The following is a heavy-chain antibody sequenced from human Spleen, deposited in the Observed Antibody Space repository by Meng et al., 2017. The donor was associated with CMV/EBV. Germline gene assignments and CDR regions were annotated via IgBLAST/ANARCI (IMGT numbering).Heavy chain of an antibody. CDR3: ARHRDSNGWKNYRYAFDV. J-gene: IGHJ3*01. CDR2: IYPGDSDT. D-gene: IGHD6-19*01. V-gene: IGHV5-51*01. CDR1: GYIFTRYW. Sequence: GESLKISCKGFGYIFTRYWIGWVRQMPGKGLEWMGIIYPGDSDTRYSPSFQGQVTISVDKSISTAYLQWSSLKASDTAMYYCARHRDSNGWKNYRYAFDVWGQGTMVTVSS.